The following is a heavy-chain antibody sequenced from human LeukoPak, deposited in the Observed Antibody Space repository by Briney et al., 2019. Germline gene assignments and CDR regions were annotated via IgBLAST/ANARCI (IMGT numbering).Heavy chain of an antibody. D-gene: IGHD2-2*01. V-gene: IGHV3-30*18. CDR2: ISYDGSNK. J-gene: IGHJ4*02. CDR1: GFTFSNYG. Sequence: PGGSLRLSCAASGFTFSNYGMHWVRQAPGKGLEWVAVISYDGSNKYYADSVKGRFAISRDNSKNTLYLQMNSPRAEDTAVYYCAKAYGYCTTTSCSHEEFDYWGQGTLVTVSS. CDR3: AKAYGYCTTTSCSHEEFDY.